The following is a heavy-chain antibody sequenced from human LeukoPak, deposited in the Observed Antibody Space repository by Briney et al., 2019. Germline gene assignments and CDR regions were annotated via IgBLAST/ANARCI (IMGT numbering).Heavy chain of an antibody. D-gene: IGHD3-22*01. CDR3: ARLRTYYYDSSGYTIDY. Sequence: KPSETMSLTCTVSGGSISSSSYYWGWIRQPPGKGLEWIGSIYYSGSTYYNPSPKSPVTISVDTSKNQFSLKLSSVTAADTAVYYCARLRTYYYDSSGYTIDYWGQGTLVTVSS. J-gene: IGHJ4*02. CDR1: GGSISSSSYY. CDR2: IYYSGST. V-gene: IGHV4-39*01.